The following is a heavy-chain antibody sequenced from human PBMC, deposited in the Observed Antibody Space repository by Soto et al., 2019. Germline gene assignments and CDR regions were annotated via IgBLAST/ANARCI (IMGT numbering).Heavy chain of an antibody. CDR1: GGTFSSYA. CDR2: IIPIFGTA. Sequence: QVQLVQSGAEVKKPGSSVKVSCKASGGTFSSYAISWVRQAPGQGLEWMGGIIPIFGTANYAQKFQGRVTITADESTSTDYMDLSSLRSEDTAVYYCSRGGGYIVVVQAATYNWFDPWGQGTLVTVSS. CDR3: SRGGGYIVVVQAATYNWFDP. V-gene: IGHV1-69*01. D-gene: IGHD2-2*01. J-gene: IGHJ5*02.